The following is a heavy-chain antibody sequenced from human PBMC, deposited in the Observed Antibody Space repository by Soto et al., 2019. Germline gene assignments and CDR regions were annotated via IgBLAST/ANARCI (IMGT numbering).Heavy chain of an antibody. J-gene: IGHJ4*02. CDR2: IDSDGGTT. Sequence: QVQLVESGGGLVKPGGSLRLSFTASGFDFGDYYMSWIRQAPGKVLEWVSYIDSDGGTTYYTDSVKGRFTISRDNAKNSLYLQMNSLRVEDTALYYCVRPYYSSSWFPFDRWGQGTLVTVSS. CDR3: VRPYYSSSWFPFDR. V-gene: IGHV3-11*01. D-gene: IGHD6-13*01. CDR1: GFDFGDYY.